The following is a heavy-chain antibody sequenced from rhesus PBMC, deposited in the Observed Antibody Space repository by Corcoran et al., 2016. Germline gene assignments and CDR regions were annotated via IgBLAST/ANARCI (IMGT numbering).Heavy chain of an antibody. Sequence: EVQLVESGGGLVQPGGSLRLSCAASGFTFSNNWMSWVRQAPGKGLDWFGRLKNKVDGGNAVYAESVKGRFIISRDDSKNTLYLQMNSLKTEDTAVYYCTGDGYSGSWNYWGQGVLVTVSS. CDR1: GFTFSNNW. CDR3: TGDGYSGSWNY. D-gene: IGHD6-25*01. V-gene: IGHV3-16*02. CDR2: LKNKVDGGNA. J-gene: IGHJ4*01.